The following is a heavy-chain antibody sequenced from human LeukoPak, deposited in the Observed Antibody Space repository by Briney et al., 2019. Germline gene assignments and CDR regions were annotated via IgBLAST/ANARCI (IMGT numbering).Heavy chain of an antibody. J-gene: IGHJ4*02. V-gene: IGHV1-46*01. D-gene: IGHD3-22*01. CDR2: INPSGGST. Sequence: ASVKVSCKASGYTFTSYYMHWVRQAPGQGLEWMGIINPSGGSTSYAQKFQGRVTMTRDTSTSTVYMELSSLRSEDTAVYYCARVTRSWYYYDSSGSQSYFDYWGQGTLVTVSS. CDR1: GYTFTSYY. CDR3: ARVTRSWYYYDSSGSQSYFDY.